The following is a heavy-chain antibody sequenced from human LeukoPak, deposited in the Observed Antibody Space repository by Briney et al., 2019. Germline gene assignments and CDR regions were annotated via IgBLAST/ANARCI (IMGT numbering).Heavy chain of an antibody. V-gene: IGHV4-59*01. CDR1: GGSISSFY. CDR2: IYYSGST. Sequence: SETLSLTCTVSGGSISSFYWSGIRQPPGKGLEWIGYIYYSGSTNYNPSLKSRVTISVDTSKNQFSLKLSSVTAADTAVYYCARHGTGGTNLNWFDPWGQGTLVTVSS. D-gene: IGHD1-1*01. J-gene: IGHJ5*02. CDR3: ARHGTGGTNLNWFDP.